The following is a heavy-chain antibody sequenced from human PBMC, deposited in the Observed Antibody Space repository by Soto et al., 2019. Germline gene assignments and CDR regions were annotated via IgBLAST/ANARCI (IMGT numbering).Heavy chain of an antibody. D-gene: IGHD3-22*01. Sequence: QVQLVESGGGVVQPGRSLRLTCAASGFIFSGSGMHWVRQAPGKGLEWVALVSNDGIRKYYGDSVKGRFTISRDNAENTLYLQMNRLRAEATAVYYCARWVGGSMYDNSGKYDSWGQGTLVTVSS. J-gene: IGHJ5*01. CDR2: VSNDGIRK. CDR3: ARWVGGSMYDNSGKYDS. V-gene: IGHV3-30*03. CDR1: GFIFSGSG.